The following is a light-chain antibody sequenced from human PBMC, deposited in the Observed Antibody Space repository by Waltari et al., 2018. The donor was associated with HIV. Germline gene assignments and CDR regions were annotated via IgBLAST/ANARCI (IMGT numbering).Light chain of an antibody. CDR2: RDT. CDR3: QSGDNSGPHVV. Sequence: SYELTQPPSLSVSPGQTAGLTCSGDVLSRQYSSSYRQKPGQAPVMVMYRDTERPSGIPGRFSGSKSGTTVTLTIGGVQAEDEADYYCQSGDNSGPHVVFGGGTTLTVL. V-gene: IGLV3-25*03. CDR1: VLSRQY. J-gene: IGLJ2*01.